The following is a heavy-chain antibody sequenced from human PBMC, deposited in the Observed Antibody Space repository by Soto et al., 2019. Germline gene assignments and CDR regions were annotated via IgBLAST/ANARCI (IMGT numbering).Heavy chain of an antibody. CDR1: GGPFISYA. D-gene: IGHD6-6*01. V-gene: IGHV1-69*01. J-gene: IGHJ5*02. CDR2: IIPIFGTA. CDR3: ARGWDSSSSVNWFDP. Sequence: KVSFKASGGPFISYAISWVRQAPGQGLEWMGGIIPIFGTANYAQKFQGRVTITADESTSTAYMELSSLRSEDTAVYYCARGWDSSSSVNWFDPWGQGTLVTVSS.